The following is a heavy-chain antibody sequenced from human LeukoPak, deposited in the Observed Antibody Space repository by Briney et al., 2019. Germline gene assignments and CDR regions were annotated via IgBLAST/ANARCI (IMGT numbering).Heavy chain of an antibody. D-gene: IGHD2-2*01. Sequence: ASVKVSRMVSGYTLTELSMHWVRPAPGKGLEWMGGFDPEDGETIYAQKFQGRVTMTEDTSTDTVYMELSSLRSEDTAVYYCATDREGDCSNTSCYAFDIWGQGTMVTVSS. CDR3: ATDREGDCSNTSCYAFDI. V-gene: IGHV1-24*01. CDR2: FDPEDGET. J-gene: IGHJ3*02. CDR1: GYTLTELS.